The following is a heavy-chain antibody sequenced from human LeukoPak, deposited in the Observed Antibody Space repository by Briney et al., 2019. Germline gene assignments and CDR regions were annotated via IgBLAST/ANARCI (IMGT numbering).Heavy chain of an antibody. CDR2: INPNSGGT. J-gene: IGHJ6*03. V-gene: IGHV1-2*02. CDR3: ARGMDIVVVVAATPNYYYYMDV. CDR1: GYTFTGYY. Sequence: GASVKVSCKASGYTFTGYYMYWVRQAPGQGLEWMGWINPNSGGTNYAQKFQGRVTMTRDTSISTAYMELSRLRSDDTAVYYCARGMDIVVVVAATPNYYYYMDVWGKGTTVTVSS. D-gene: IGHD2-15*01.